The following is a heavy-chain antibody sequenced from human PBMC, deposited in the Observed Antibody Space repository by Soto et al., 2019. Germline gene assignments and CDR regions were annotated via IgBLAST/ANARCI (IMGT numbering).Heavy chain of an antibody. CDR1: GGSISSGGYY. CDR2: VVQSGDT. D-gene: IGHD1-26*01. Sequence: SETLSLTCTVSGGSISSGGYYWSWIRQHPGKGLEWIGEVVQSGDTLYSPSLRSRLTISVDKSKNQFSLNLNSLTAADTAVYYCGRQGSYSTEYWGQGTLVTVSS. CDR3: GRQGSYSTEY. J-gene: IGHJ4*02. V-gene: IGHV4-31*09.